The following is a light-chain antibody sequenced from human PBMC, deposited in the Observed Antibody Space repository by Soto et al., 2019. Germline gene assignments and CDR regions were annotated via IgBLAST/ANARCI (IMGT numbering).Light chain of an antibody. CDR2: GAS. J-gene: IGKJ4*01. V-gene: IGKV3-20*01. CDR3: QQYGSPPLT. CDR1: QSVSSSY. Sequence: EIVLTQSPGTLSLSPGERATLSCRASQSVSSSYLAWYQQKPGQAPRLLIYGASSRATGIPDRFSGSGSGTDFTLTISRQEPEDFAVYYCQQYGSPPLTFGGGTKVEIK.